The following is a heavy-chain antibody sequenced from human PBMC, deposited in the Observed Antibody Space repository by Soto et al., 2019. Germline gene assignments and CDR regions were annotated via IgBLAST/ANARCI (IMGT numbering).Heavy chain of an antibody. D-gene: IGHD3-16*01. CDR2: IFSNDEK. CDR1: GFSLTNTRMG. Sequence: QVTLKESGPVLVKPTETLTLTCTVSGFSLTNTRMGVSWIRQPPGKALEWLAHIFSNDEKSYSTSLKSTLTISRAPPKRQVAFTRTTMDPVNTATFYCARRGDRGDHYYSYGRAAWAKGPTVPLSS. V-gene: IGHV2-26*01. J-gene: IGHJ6*04. CDR3: ARRGDRGDHYYSYGRAA.